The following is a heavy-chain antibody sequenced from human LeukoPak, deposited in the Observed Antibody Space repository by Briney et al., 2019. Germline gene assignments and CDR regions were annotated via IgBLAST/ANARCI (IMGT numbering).Heavy chain of an antibody. V-gene: IGHV1-69*13. CDR1: GYTFSDYY. D-gene: IGHD1-26*01. J-gene: IGHJ4*02. CDR2: IIPIFGTA. CDR3: ARGLGGATTPFDY. Sequence: ASVKVSCKASGYTFSDYYLHWLRQAPGQGLEWMGGIIPIFGTANYAQKFQGRVTITADESTSTAYMELSSLRSEDTAVYYCARGLGGATTPFDYWGQGTLVTVSS.